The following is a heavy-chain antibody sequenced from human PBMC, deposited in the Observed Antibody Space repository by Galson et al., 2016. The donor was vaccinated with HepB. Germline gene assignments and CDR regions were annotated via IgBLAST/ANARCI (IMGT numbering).Heavy chain of an antibody. V-gene: IGHV4-39*07. CDR1: GGSISSGGYY. CDR2: VDHNGGT. J-gene: IGHJ2*01. Sequence: SETLSLTCTVSGGSISSGGYYWNWIRQPPGKGLEWIGEVDHNGGTNFNPSLKSRVTISLDTSKNQFSLKLSSVTAADTAVYYCAREDWYFDLWGRGTLVTVSS. CDR3: AREDWYFDL.